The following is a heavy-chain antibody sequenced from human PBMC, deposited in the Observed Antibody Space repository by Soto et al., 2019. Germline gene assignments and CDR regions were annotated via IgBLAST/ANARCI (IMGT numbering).Heavy chain of an antibody. D-gene: IGHD3-22*01. V-gene: IGHV4-30-4*01. CDR1: GASINNNDYY. CDR3: ARMSYFYDKWYFDL. Sequence: PSETLSLTCTVSGASINNNDYYWSWIRQTPGKGLEWIGYVYYSGTTDYIPSLKSRLSMSIDKSQNQFTLKLNSVTAADTATYCARMSYFYDKWYFDLWGRGTLVTSPQ. J-gene: IGHJ2*01. CDR2: VYYSGTT.